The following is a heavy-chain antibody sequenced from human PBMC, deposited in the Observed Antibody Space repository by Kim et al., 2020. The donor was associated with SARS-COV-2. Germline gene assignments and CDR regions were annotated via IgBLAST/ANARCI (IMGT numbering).Heavy chain of an antibody. D-gene: IGHD6-19*01. CDR3: AKSPYSSGWSSDLYWYFDL. V-gene: IGHV3-9*01. CDR1: GFTFDDYA. Sequence: GGSLRLSCAASGFTFDDYAMHWVRQAPGKGLEWVSGISWNSGSIGYADSVKGRFTISRDNAKNSLYLQMNSLRAEDTALYYCAKSPYSSGWSSDLYWYFDLWGRGTLVTVSS. CDR2: ISWNSGSI. J-gene: IGHJ2*01.